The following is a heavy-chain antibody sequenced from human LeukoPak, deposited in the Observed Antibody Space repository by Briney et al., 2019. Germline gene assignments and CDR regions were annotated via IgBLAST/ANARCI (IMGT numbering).Heavy chain of an antibody. V-gene: IGHV3-9*01. CDR3: AKDIAGGYYYYYGMDV. CDR2: ISWNSGSI. Sequence: GRSLRLSCAASGFTFDDYAMPWVRQAPGKGLEWVSGISWNSGSIGYADSVKGRFTISRDNAKNSLYLQMNSLRAEDTALYYCAKDIAGGYYYYYGMDVWGQGTTVTVSS. D-gene: IGHD1-1*01. CDR1: GFTFDDYA. J-gene: IGHJ6*02.